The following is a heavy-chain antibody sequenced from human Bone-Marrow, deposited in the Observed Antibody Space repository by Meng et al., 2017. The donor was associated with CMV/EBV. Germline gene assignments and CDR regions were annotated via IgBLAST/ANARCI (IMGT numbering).Heavy chain of an antibody. CDR3: ARETGDCSSTSCSFFDY. D-gene: IGHD2-2*01. V-gene: IGHV4-61*01. J-gene: IGHJ4*02. Sequence: SETLSLTCTVSGGSVSSGSYYWSWIRQPPGKGLEWIGYIYYSGSTNYNPSLKSRVTISVDTSKNQFSLKLSSVTAADTAVYYCARETGDCSSTSCSFFDYCGQGTLVTVSS. CDR2: IYYSGST. CDR1: GGSVSSGSYY.